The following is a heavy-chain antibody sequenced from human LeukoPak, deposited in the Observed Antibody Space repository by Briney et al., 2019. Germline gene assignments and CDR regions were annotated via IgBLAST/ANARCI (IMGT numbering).Heavy chain of an antibody. D-gene: IGHD4-23*01. Sequence: ASVKVSCRASGYTFTGYYMHWVRQAPGQGLEWMGWINPNSGGTNYAQKFQGRVTMTRDTSISTAYMELSRLRSDDTAVYYCARTVVAWYYYYYMDVWGKGTTVTVSS. CDR1: GYTFTGYY. J-gene: IGHJ6*03. V-gene: IGHV1-2*02. CDR2: INPNSGGT. CDR3: ARTVVAWYYYYYMDV.